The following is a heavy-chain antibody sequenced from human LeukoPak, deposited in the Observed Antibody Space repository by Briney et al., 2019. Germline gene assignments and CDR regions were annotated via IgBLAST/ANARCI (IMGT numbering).Heavy chain of an antibody. V-gene: IGHV4-34*01. J-gene: IGHJ4*02. CDR2: INHSGST. D-gene: IGHD3-22*01. Sequence: SETLSLTCAVYGGSFSGYYWTWIRQPPGKGLEWIGEINHSGSTNYNPSLKSRATISVDTSKNQFSLKLSSVTAADTAVYYCARSREGSIDSSGYHDYWGQGALVTVSS. CDR1: GGSFSGYY. CDR3: ARSREGSIDSSGYHDY.